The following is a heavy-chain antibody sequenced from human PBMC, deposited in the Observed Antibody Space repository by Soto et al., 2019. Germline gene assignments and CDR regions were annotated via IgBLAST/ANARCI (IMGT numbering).Heavy chain of an antibody. D-gene: IGHD6-13*01. V-gene: IGHV4-39*01. Sequence: ASETLSLTCTVSGGSISSSSYYWGWIRQPPGKGLEWIGSIYYSGSTYYNPSLKSRVTISVDTSKNQFSLKLSSVTAADTAVYYCARHIIGSSSWYEVDYYYGTDVWGQGTTVTVSS. J-gene: IGHJ6*02. CDR3: ARHIIGSSSWYEVDYYYGTDV. CDR1: GGSISSSSYY. CDR2: IYYSGST.